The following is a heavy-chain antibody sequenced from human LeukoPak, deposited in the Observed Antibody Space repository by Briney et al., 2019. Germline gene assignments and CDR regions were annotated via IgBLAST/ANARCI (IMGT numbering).Heavy chain of an antibody. D-gene: IGHD1-26*01. V-gene: IGHV3-23*01. Sequence: GGSLRLSCAASGFTFSSYAMSWVRQAPGKGLEWVSSISGTGGSTYYADSVKGRFTISRDNSKNTLYLQMNSLRAEDTAVYYCAKDYSGNYLKDYWGQGTQVTVSS. CDR3: AKDYSGNYLKDY. CDR2: ISGTGGST. CDR1: GFTFSSYA. J-gene: IGHJ4*02.